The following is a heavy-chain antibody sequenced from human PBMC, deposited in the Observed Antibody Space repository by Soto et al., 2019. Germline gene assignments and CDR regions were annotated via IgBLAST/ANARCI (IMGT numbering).Heavy chain of an antibody. CDR2: ISAYNGNT. CDR3: ARGRYCSGGSCSSYGMDV. V-gene: IGHV1-18*01. J-gene: IGHJ6*04. CDR1: GYTFTSYG. D-gene: IGHD2-15*01. Sequence: ASVKVSCKASGYTFTSYGISWVRQAPGQGLEWMGWISAYNGNTNYAQKLQGRVTMTTDTSTSTAYMELRSLRSDDTAVYYCARGRYCSGGSCSSYGMDVWGEGTTVTVSS.